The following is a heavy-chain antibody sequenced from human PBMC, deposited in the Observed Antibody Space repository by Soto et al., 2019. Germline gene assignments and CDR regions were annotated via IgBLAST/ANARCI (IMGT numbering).Heavy chain of an antibody. CDR3: GKVLVGATGHTDSDS. Sequence: SETLSLTCTVSGGSIYRSGYYWGWIRQPPGRGLEWIGNIDYNGVAYSNPSLKSRVTISRDTSKNQFSLKLTSVTAADTALYYCGKVLVGATGHTDSDSWGPGTLVTVSS. CDR1: GGSIYRSGYY. V-gene: IGHV4-39*01. D-gene: IGHD2-15*01. CDR2: IDYNGVA. J-gene: IGHJ4*02.